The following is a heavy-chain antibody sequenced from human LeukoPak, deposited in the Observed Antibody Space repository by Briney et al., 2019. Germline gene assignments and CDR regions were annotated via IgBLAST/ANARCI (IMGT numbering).Heavy chain of an antibody. CDR1: GFTFSSYG. CDR3: AKGVVVLRYFDLDY. J-gene: IGHJ4*02. Sequence: GGSLRLSCAASGFTFSSYGMHWVRQAPGKGLEWVAVIPYDGSNKYYADSVKGRFTISRDNSKNTLYLQMNSLRAEDTAVYYCAKGVVVLRYFDLDYWGQGTLVTVSS. CDR2: IPYDGSNK. D-gene: IGHD3-9*01. V-gene: IGHV3-30*18.